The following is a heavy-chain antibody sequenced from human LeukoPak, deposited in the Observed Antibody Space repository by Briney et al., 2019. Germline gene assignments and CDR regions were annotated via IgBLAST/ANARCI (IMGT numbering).Heavy chain of an antibody. V-gene: IGHV4-59*01. CDR3: ASGAYSYYYMDV. Sequence: SETLSLTCSVSGGAISRYYWSWIRQPPGKGLEWIGYIYYSGSTNYNPSLKSRVTISVDTSKNQFSLKLSSVTAADTAVYYCASGAYSYYYMDVWGKGTTVTISS. D-gene: IGHD1-26*01. CDR1: GGAISRYY. J-gene: IGHJ6*03. CDR2: IYYSGST.